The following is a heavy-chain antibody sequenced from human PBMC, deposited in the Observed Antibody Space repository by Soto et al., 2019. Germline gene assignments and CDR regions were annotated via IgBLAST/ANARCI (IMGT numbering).Heavy chain of an antibody. V-gene: IGHV3-74*01. CDR1: GFTFSKYW. CDR3: ARVPMAAAGMGIDY. Sequence: GGSLRLSCSASGFTFSKYWMHWVRQAPGKGLVWVSRINSDGSDTSYADSVKGRFTISRDNAKNTLYLQMNSLRAEDTAVYFCARVPMAAAGMGIDYWGQGTLVTVSS. D-gene: IGHD6-13*01. CDR2: INSDGSDT. J-gene: IGHJ4*02.